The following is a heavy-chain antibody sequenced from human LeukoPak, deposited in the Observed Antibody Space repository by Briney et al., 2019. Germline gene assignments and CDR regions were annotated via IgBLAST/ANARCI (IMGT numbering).Heavy chain of an antibody. CDR3: ARGGARYLDT. J-gene: IGHJ5*02. Sequence: GGSLRLSCGASGFDFKSYTMRWARQAPGKGLEGVAKMKEDGSDIYYVDSVKGRFTICRDNAKNSLCLQMSSLRVEDTAVYYCARGGARYLDTWGQGSLVIVSS. CDR2: MKEDGSDI. D-gene: IGHD3-9*01. V-gene: IGHV3-7*01. CDR1: GFDFKSYT.